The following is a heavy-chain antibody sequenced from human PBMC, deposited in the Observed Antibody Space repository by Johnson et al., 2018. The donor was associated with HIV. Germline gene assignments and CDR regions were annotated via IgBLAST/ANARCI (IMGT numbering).Heavy chain of an antibody. CDR3: ARDAKYYYDSSGYYYEHDAFDI. CDR2: IAWQSGNL. Sequence: EVQLVESGGGLVQPGRSLRLSCAASGLTFDDHAMHWVRQVPGKGLEWVSGIAWQSGNLAYAASVKGRFTISRDNAKNSLYLQMNSLRAEDTAVYYCARDAKYYYDSSGYYYEHDAFDIWGQGTMVTVSS. CDR1: GLTFDDHA. V-gene: IGHV3-9*01. D-gene: IGHD3-22*01. J-gene: IGHJ3*02.